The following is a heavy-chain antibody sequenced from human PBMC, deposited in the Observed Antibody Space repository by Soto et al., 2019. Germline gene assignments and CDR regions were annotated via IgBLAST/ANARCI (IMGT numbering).Heavy chain of an antibody. D-gene: IGHD2-15*01. V-gene: IGHV3-21*01. CDR2: ISSSSSYI. J-gene: IGHJ3*02. CDR1: GFTFSSYS. Sequence: GWSLRLSCAASGFTFSSYSMNWVRQAPGKGLEWVSSISSSSSYIYYADSVKGRFTISRDNAKNSLYLQMNSLRAEDTAVYYCARIQRGYDAFDIWGKGTLATV. CDR3: ARIQRGYDAFDI.